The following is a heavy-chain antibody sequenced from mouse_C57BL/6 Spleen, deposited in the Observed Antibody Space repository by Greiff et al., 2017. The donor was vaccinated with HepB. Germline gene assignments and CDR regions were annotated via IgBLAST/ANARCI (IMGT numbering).Heavy chain of an antibody. CDR2: IDPSDSET. J-gene: IGHJ2*01. D-gene: IGHD2-1*01. CDR1: GYTFTSYW. CDR3: ARNGNYGYFDY. V-gene: IGHV1-52*01. Sequence: QVHVKQPGAELVRPGSSVKLSCKASGYTFTSYWMHWVKQRPIQGLEWIGNIDPSDSETHYNQKFKDKATLTVDKSSSTAYMQLSSLTSEDSAVYYCARNGNYGYFDYWGQGTTLTVSS.